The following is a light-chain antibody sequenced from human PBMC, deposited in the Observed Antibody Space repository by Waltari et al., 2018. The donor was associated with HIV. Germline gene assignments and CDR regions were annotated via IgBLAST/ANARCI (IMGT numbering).Light chain of an antibody. CDR2: RNN. CDR1: SSTIGSNL. CDR3: AAWDDNLIGLV. V-gene: IGLV1-44*01. Sequence: QSVLTQPPSASGTPGQRVTISCSGSSSTIGSNLVDWYPQLPGTAPKPLIDRNNQRPSGVPDRFSGSKSATAASLAISGFQPEDEADYYCAAWDDNLIGLVFGGGTKVTAL. J-gene: IGLJ3*02.